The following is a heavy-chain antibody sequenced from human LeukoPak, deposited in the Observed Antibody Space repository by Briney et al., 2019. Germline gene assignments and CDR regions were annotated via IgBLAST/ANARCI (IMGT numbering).Heavy chain of an antibody. V-gene: IGHV3-23*01. D-gene: IGHD6-19*01. J-gene: IGHJ3*01. Sequence: GGSLRLSCTTSGFTFATYSMSWVRQAPGQGLEWVASIFGSASKIYHADTVKGRFTVSRDNSKNTLYLQMNGLRVEDTALYYCVKDRVPDSGWSFDVWGRGTMVTVSA. CDR2: IFGSASKI. CDR3: VKDRVPDSGWSFDV. CDR1: GFTFATYS.